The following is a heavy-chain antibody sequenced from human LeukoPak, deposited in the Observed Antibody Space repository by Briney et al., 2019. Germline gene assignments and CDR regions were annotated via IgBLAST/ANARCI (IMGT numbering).Heavy chain of an antibody. V-gene: IGHV4-30-4*08. J-gene: IGHJ4*02. CDR3: ASGGVYDNSCCGEYTGNFEF. Sequence: SEALSLTCIVSGGSISSGVYYWSWVRLPPGEGRGWIGYLYYIGSTYYNPSITSPVTISVATSKNQFTMKLSSVTAADTAVYYCASGGVYDNSCCGEYTGNFEFWGQGTLVTVSS. D-gene: IGHD2-21*01. CDR2: LYYIGST. CDR1: GGSISSGVYY.